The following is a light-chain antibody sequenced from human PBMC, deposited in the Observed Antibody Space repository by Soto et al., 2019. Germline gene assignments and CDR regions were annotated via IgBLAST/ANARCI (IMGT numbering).Light chain of an antibody. CDR3: QQYGSSPR. Sequence: EIVLTQSPGTLSLSPGERATLSCRASQSVSSSYLAWYQQKPGQAPRPLIYGASSRATGIADRFSGSGSGTDFTLTISRLEPEDVAVYYCQQYGSSPRFGQGTRLEIK. CDR2: GAS. J-gene: IGKJ5*01. V-gene: IGKV3-20*01. CDR1: QSVSSSY.